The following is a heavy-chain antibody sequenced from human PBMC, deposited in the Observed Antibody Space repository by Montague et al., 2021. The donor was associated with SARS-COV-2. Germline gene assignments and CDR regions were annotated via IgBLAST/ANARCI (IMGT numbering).Heavy chain of an antibody. D-gene: IGHD6-13*01. J-gene: IGHJ4*02. CDR2: INHRGST. CDR1: GESFSGYY. Sequence: SETLSLTCAVYGESFSGYYWTWIRQPPGKGLEWIGDINHRGSTKYNPSLKSRVTISVDTSKNQFSLKLSSVTAADTAVYYCARAFIAAAGTTSFDYWGQGTLVTVSS. V-gene: IGHV4-34*01. CDR3: ARAFIAAAGTTSFDY.